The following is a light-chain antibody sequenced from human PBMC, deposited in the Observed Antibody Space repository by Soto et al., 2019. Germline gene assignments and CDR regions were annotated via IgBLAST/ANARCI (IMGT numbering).Light chain of an antibody. Sequence: DIEMTQSPATLSVSPGERVTLSCRASQSVSSNLAWYQQKPGQAPRLLIYGASTRATGIPARFSGSGSGTAFTLTISSLQSEDFAVYYCQQHNNWPPLTFGQGTRLEIK. J-gene: IGKJ5*01. CDR2: GAS. CDR1: QSVSSN. CDR3: QQHNNWPPLT. V-gene: IGKV3-15*01.